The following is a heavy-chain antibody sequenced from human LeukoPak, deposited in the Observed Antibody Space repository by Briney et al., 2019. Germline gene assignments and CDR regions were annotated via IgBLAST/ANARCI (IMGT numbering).Heavy chain of an antibody. Sequence: GESLKTSCKPSGYPFTSYWIGWVRQLPGKGLGWMGIIYPGDSDTRYSPSFQGQVTISADKSISTAYLQWSSLKASDTAMYYCARRSSGEGYFDYWGQGTLVTVSS. D-gene: IGHD6-19*01. CDR2: IYPGDSDT. CDR1: GYPFTSYW. J-gene: IGHJ4*02. CDR3: ARRSSGEGYFDY. V-gene: IGHV5-51*01.